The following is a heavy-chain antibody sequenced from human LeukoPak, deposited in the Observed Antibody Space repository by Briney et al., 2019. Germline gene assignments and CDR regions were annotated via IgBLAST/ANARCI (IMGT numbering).Heavy chain of an antibody. CDR3: AKSPAGLGGWLVHWFDP. CDR1: GFTFSSYA. Sequence: GGSLRLSCAASGFTFSSYAMSWVRQAPGKGLEWVSAISGSGGSTYYADSEKGRFTISRDNSKNTLYLQMNSLRAEDTAVYYCAKSPAGLGGWLVHWFDPWGQGTLVTDSS. J-gene: IGHJ5*02. V-gene: IGHV3-23*01. D-gene: IGHD6-19*01. CDR2: ISGSGGST.